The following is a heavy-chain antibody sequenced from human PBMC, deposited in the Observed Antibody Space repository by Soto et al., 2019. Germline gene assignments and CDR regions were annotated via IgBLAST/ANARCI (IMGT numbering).Heavy chain of an antibody. Sequence: GGSLRLSCAASGFTFDDYAMHWVRQAPGKGLEWVSGISWNSGSIGYADSVKGRFTISRDNAKNSLYLQMNSLRAEDTALYYCAKESADYGDCFDYWGQGTLVTVSS. CDR2: ISWNSGSI. V-gene: IGHV3-9*01. J-gene: IGHJ4*02. CDR3: AKESADYGDCFDY. CDR1: GFTFDDYA. D-gene: IGHD4-17*01.